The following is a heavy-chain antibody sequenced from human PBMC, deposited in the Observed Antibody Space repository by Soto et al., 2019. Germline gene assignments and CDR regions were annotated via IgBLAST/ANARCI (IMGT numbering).Heavy chain of an antibody. D-gene: IGHD3-10*01. CDR1: GFSLTTSGVG. Sequence: QITLKESGPTLVRPTQTLTLTCTFSGFSLTTSGVGVGWIRQPPGKALEWLAVIYWDDDKRYSSSLKSRLTITNDTSKNRVVLTMTNMDPVDTAAYYCAHHPYYGLGSYSSDYWGQGALVTVSS. CDR2: IYWDDDK. CDR3: AHHPYYGLGSYSSDY. J-gene: IGHJ4*02. V-gene: IGHV2-5*02.